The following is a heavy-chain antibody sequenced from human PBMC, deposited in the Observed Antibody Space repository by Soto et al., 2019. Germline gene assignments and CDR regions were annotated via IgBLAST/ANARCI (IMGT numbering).Heavy chain of an antibody. J-gene: IGHJ6*02. CDR2: ISYDGSNK. CDR3: ARAGGFSAIWSGYSYYYGMDV. Sequence: GGSLRLSCAASGFTFSSYAMHWVRQAPGKGLEWVAVISYDGSNKYYADSVKGRFTISRDNSKNTLYLQMNSLRAEDTAVYYCARAGGFSAIWSGYSYYYGMDVWGQGTTVTVSS. CDR1: GFTFSSYA. V-gene: IGHV3-30-3*01. D-gene: IGHD3-3*01.